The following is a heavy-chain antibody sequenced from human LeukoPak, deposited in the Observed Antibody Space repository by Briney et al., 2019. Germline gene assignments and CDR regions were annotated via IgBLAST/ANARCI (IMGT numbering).Heavy chain of an antibody. Sequence: SETLSLTCTVYGGSLSGYYWSWIRQPPGKGLEWIGEISHSGSTSYNPSLKSRVTISLDTSKNQFSLKLSSVTAADTAVYYCAREGDSSSVGWFDPWGQGTLVTVSS. J-gene: IGHJ5*02. CDR3: AREGDSSSVGWFDP. D-gene: IGHD6-13*01. CDR2: ISHSGST. V-gene: IGHV4-34*01. CDR1: GGSLSGYY.